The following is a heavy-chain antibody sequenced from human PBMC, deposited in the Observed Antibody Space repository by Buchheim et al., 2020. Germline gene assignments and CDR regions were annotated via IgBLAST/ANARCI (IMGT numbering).Heavy chain of an antibody. Sequence: EVQLVESGGGLVQPGGSLRLSCVASRFTFSNYDMHWVRQSTGKGLEWVAAIGTAGDRYYPGYAKGRFTISRENAKNSLYFLMNNLRVGDTALYYCARGFSSGWTGDAIDIWGQGT. CDR2: IGTAGDR. CDR1: RFTFSNYD. V-gene: IGHV3-13*05. J-gene: IGHJ3*02. CDR3: ARGFSSGWTGDAIDI. D-gene: IGHD6-19*01.